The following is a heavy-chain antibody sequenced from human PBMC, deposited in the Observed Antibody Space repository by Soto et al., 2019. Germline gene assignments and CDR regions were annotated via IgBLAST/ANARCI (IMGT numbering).Heavy chain of an antibody. CDR3: LGPPYAFYGMDV. Sequence: PGGSLRLSCAASGFTFSSYGMHWVRQAPGKGLEWVAVISYDGSNKYYADSVKGRFTISRDNSKNTLYLQMNSLRAEDTAVYYCLGPPYAFYGMDVWGQGTTVTVSS. J-gene: IGHJ6*02. CDR1: GFTFSSYG. V-gene: IGHV3-30*03. D-gene: IGHD3-3*01. CDR2: ISYDGSNK.